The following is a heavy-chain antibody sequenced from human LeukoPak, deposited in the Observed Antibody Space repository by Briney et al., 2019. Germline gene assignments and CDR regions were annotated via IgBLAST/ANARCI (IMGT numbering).Heavy chain of an antibody. CDR2: IIPTFGTA. V-gene: IGHV1-69*13. D-gene: IGHD6-6*01. CDR1: GGTFSSYA. Sequence: SVKVSCKASGGTFSSYAISWVRQAPGQGLEWMGGIIPTFGTANYAQKFQGRVTITADESTSTAYMELSSLRSEDTAVYYCASEGGSSSRGGYFDYWGQGTLVTVSS. J-gene: IGHJ4*02. CDR3: ASEGGSSSRGGYFDY.